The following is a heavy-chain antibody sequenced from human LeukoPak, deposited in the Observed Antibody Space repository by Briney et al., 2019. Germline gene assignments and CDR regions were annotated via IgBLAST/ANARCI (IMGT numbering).Heavy chain of an antibody. J-gene: IGHJ4*02. V-gene: IGHV3-11*01. CDR2: ISSSGSTI. D-gene: IGHD1-1*01. CDR1: GFTFSDYY. CDR3: ARKYVELDY. Sequence: GGSLRLSCAASGFTFSDYYMSWIHQAPGKGLEWVSYISSSGSTIKYADSVRGRFTISRDNAKNSLYLQMNSLRVEDTAVYYCARKYVELDYWGQGTLVTVSS.